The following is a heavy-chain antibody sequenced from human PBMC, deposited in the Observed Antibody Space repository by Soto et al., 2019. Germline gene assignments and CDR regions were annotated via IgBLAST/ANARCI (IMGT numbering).Heavy chain of an antibody. CDR1: GGSFSGYY. D-gene: IGHD2-15*01. CDR3: ARAKDMVMRPFDY. V-gene: IGHV4-34*01. J-gene: IGHJ4*02. Sequence: SETLSLTCAVYGGSFSGYYWSWIRQPPGKGLEWIGEINHSGGTNYNPSLKSRVTISVDTSKNQFSLKLSSVTAADTAVYYCARAKDMVMRPFDYWGQGTLVTVSS. CDR2: INHSGGT.